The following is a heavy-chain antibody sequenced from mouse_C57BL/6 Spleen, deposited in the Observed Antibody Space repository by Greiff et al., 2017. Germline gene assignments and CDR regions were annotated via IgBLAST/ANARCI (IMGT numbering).Heavy chain of an antibody. CDR1: GFTFSDYG. V-gene: IGHV5-17*01. CDR2: ISSGSSTI. Sequence: EVQLVESGGGLVKPGGSLKLSCAASGFTFSDYGMHWVRQAPEKGLEWVAYISSGSSTIYYADTVKGRFTISRANAKNTLFLQMTRLRSEDTAMYYCARNWDDAMDYWGQGTSVTVSS. D-gene: IGHD4-1*01. CDR3: ARNWDDAMDY. J-gene: IGHJ4*01.